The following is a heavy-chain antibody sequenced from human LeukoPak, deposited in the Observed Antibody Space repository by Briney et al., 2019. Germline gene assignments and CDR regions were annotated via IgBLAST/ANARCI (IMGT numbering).Heavy chain of an antibody. CDR2: IRHVGGEK. CDR3: ARDGADSSSWSHYYYYYMDV. Sequence: PGGTLRLSCAASGFTFSSYWMSCVRRAPGKGLEWVAGIRHVGGEKYYVDSVKGRFTISRDNAKNSLYLQMNSLRAEDTAVYYCARDGADSSSWSHYYYYYMDVWGKGTTVTVSS. V-gene: IGHV3-7*01. D-gene: IGHD6-13*01. CDR1: GFTFSSYW. J-gene: IGHJ6*03.